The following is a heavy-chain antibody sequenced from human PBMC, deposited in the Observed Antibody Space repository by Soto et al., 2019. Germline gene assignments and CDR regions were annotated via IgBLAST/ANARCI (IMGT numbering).Heavy chain of an antibody. D-gene: IGHD2-15*01. J-gene: IGHJ6*02. CDR1: VFTFSGYV. CDR2: IGRGDDK. V-gene: IGHV3-23*01. Sequence: PWGSLLLSWEASVFTFSGYVMNWVRQGPGKGLEWVSTIGRGDDKYYADSVKGRFTISRDTSKNTLFPQMNSLRAEDTALYFCAKDGTTGGQHYYGMDVWGQGTTVTVSS. CDR3: AKDGTTGGQHYYGMDV.